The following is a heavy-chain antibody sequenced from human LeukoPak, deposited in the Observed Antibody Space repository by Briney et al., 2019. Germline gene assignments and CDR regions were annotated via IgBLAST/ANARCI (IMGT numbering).Heavy chain of an antibody. V-gene: IGHV4-59*01. Sequence: SETLSLTCAVYGGSFSGYYWSWIRQPPGKGLEWIGFIYYTGRTRYNPSLQSRVTISVGTSENKFSLKLTSVTAADTAVYYCARLLDNDNSGDPDTFDVWGQGTVVTVSS. CDR3: ARLLDNDNSGDPDTFDV. D-gene: IGHD3-22*01. CDR1: GGSFSGYY. CDR2: IYYTGRT. J-gene: IGHJ3*01.